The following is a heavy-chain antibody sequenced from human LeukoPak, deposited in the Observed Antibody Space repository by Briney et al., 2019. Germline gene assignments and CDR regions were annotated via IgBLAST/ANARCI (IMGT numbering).Heavy chain of an antibody. J-gene: IGHJ4*02. Sequence: GGSLRLSCAASGFTFSSYGMSWVRQAPGKGLEWVSAISGSGGSTYYADSVKGRFTISRDNSKNTLYLQMNSLRAEDTAVYYCAKDLTYYDILTGYYNSGGGNFDYWGQGTLVSVSS. V-gene: IGHV3-23*01. CDR1: GFTFSSYG. CDR2: ISGSGGST. D-gene: IGHD3-9*01. CDR3: AKDLTYYDILTGYYNSGGGNFDY.